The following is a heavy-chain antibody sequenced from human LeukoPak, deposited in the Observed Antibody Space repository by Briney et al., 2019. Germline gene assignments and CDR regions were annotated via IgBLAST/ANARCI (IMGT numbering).Heavy chain of an antibody. CDR1: GGTFSSYA. CDR2: IIPIFGTA. Sequence: GASVKVSCKASGGTFSSYAISWVRQAPGQGLEWTGGIIPIFGTANYAQKFQGRVTITTDESTSTAYMELSSLRSEDTAVYYCARAPPYDSSGYYYYFDYWGQGTLVTVSS. CDR3: ARAPPYDSSGYYYYFDY. V-gene: IGHV1-69*05. J-gene: IGHJ4*02. D-gene: IGHD3-22*01.